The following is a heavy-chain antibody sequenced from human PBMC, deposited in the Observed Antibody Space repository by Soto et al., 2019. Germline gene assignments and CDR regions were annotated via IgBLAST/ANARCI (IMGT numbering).Heavy chain of an antibody. CDR2: ILPIFGTT. J-gene: IGHJ6*02. Sequence: QVQLVQSGAEVKKPGSSVKVSCKASGGTFNTYNINWVRQAPGQGLEWMGGILPIFGTTNYAQRLQGRVTITVDDSTSTAYMELSSLRSEDTAVYYCARDETGDSYYYYYGMDVWGQGTTVIVTS. D-gene: IGHD7-27*01. CDR3: ARDETGDSYYYYYGMDV. V-gene: IGHV1-69*01. CDR1: GGTFNTYN.